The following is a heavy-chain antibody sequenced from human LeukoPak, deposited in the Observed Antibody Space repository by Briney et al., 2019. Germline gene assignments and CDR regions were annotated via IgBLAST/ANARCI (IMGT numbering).Heavy chain of an antibody. D-gene: IGHD1-1*01. CDR3: ARASWVSNDDADW. CDR2: LRVNGET. J-gene: IGHJ4*02. CDR1: GFSFSNYA. V-gene: IGHV3-23*01. Sequence: GRSLRLSCAASGFSFSNYAMSCVRQAPARGPEWVSSLRVNGETFYADSLKSRCTLSRDDSRNTVYLQLNDLRAEDTAIYYCARASWVSNDDADWWGQGTQVTVSS.